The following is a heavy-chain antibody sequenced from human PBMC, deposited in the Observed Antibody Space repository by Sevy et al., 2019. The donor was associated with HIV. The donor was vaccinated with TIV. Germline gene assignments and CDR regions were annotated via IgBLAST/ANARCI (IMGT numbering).Heavy chain of an antibody. CDR1: GVSISSVAYS. V-gene: IGHV4-30-2*01. CDR2: IYHTGNT. J-gene: IGHJ3*02. CDR3: ARDGGTMTTPGSFDI. D-gene: IGHD4-17*01. Sequence: SETLSLTCAVSGVSISSVAYSWNWIRQPPGKGLEWIGYIYHTGNTYYNPSLKSRITISLDRSKNQFSLRLSSVTAADTAVYFCARDGGTMTTPGSFDIWGQGTMVTVSS.